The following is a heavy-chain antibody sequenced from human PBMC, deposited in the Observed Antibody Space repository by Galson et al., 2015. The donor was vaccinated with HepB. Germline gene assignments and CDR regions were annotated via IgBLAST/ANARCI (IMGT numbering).Heavy chain of an antibody. D-gene: IGHD3-22*01. J-gene: IGHJ4*02. CDR1: GFTFSDYY. V-gene: IGHV3-11*03. Sequence: SLRLSCAASGFTFSDYYMSWIRQAPGKGLEWVSYISSGSDYTNYADSVKGRFTISRDNAKHSLYLQMNSLRTEDTAVYYCARSGDSSGYYYRDYFDYWGQGTLVTVSS. CDR3: ARSGDSSGYYYRDYFDY. CDR2: ISSGSDYT.